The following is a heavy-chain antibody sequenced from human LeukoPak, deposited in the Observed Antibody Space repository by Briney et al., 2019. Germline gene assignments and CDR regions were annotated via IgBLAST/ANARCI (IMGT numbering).Heavy chain of an antibody. D-gene: IGHD1-26*01. CDR3: GMSGDRVPLQDDVFDV. J-gene: IGHJ3*01. CDR2: IYPGDSGP. Sequence: GKSLKISCKFSGYSFTSYCIGWVRQMAGKGLEWMGIIYPGDSGPTYSPSFQGQVTISVDKSINTAYLQWSSLQASDTAMYYCGMSGDRVPLQDDVFDVWGQGTMVTVST. CDR1: GYSFTSYC. V-gene: IGHV5-51*01.